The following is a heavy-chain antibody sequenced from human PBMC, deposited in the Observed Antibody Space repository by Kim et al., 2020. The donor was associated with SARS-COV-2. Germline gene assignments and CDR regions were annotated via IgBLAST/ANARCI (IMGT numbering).Heavy chain of an antibody. CDR3: ARLAAAEPAENWFDP. CDR2: IYYSGST. D-gene: IGHD6-13*01. J-gene: IGHJ5*02. CDR1: GGSISSSSYY. V-gene: IGHV4-39*01. Sequence: SETLSLTCTVSGGSISSSSYYWGWIRQPPGKGLEWIGSIYYSGSTYYNPSLKSRVTISVDTSKNQFSLKLSSVTAADTAVYYCARLAAAEPAENWFDPWGQGTLVTVSS.